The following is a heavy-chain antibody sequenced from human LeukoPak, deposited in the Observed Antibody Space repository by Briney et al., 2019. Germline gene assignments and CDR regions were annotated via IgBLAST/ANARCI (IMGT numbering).Heavy chain of an antibody. J-gene: IGHJ4*02. V-gene: IGHV4-34*01. D-gene: IGHD5-18*01. CDR3: ARARGMVRNFDY. CDR1: GGPFSGYY. CDR2: INHSGST. Sequence: PSETLSLTCAVYGGPFSGYYWSWIRQPPGKGLEWIGEINHSGSTNYNPSLKSRVTISVDTSKNQFSLKLSSVTAADTAVYYCARARGMVRNFDYWGQGTLVTVSS.